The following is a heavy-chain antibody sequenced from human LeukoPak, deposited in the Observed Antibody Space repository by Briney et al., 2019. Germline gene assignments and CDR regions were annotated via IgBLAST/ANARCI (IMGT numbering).Heavy chain of an antibody. Sequence: GGSLRLSCAASGFTFSSYWMHWVRQAPGKGLVRVSRIYSDGDNTNYADSVKGRFTISRDNTKNALYLQMSSLRAEDTADYCARATIAAAGRALDYWGQGTLVTVSS. D-gene: IGHD6-13*01. J-gene: IGHJ4*02. CDR2: IYSDGDNT. CDR3: ARATIAAAGRALDY. V-gene: IGHV3-74*01. CDR1: GFTFSSYW.